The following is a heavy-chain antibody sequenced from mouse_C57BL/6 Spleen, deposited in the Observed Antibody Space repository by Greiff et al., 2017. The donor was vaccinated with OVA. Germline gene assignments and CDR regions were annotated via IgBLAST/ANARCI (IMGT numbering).Heavy chain of an antibody. CDR3: AIREVTALYYAMDY. V-gene: IGHV1-74*01. CDR2: IHPSDSDT. J-gene: IGHJ4*01. D-gene: IGHD2-2*01. CDR1: GYTFTSYW. Sequence: VKLQQPGAELVKPGASVKVSCKASGYTFTSYWMHWVKQRPGQGLEWIGRIHPSDSDTNYNQKFKGKATLTVDKSSSTAYMQLSSLTSEDSAVYYCAIREVTALYYAMDYWGQGTSVTVSS.